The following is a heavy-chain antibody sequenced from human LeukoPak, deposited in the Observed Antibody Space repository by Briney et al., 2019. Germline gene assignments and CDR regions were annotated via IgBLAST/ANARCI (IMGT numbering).Heavy chain of an antibody. CDR3: ARLGSSSFD. Sequence: GASVKVSCKSSGYTFTSYAMNWVRQAPGQGLEWMGWINPNSGGTNYAQKFQGRVTMTRDTSISTAYMELSRLRSDDTAVYYCARLGSSSFDWGQGTLVTVSS. CDR1: GYTFTSYA. J-gene: IGHJ4*02. D-gene: IGHD6-6*01. CDR2: INPNSGGT. V-gene: IGHV1-2*02.